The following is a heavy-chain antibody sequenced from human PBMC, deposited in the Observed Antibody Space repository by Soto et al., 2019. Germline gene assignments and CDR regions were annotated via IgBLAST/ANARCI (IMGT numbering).Heavy chain of an antibody. CDR2: VYYGGNT. Sequence: VQLQESGPGLVEPSQTLSLTCTVSGGSISSGAYYWSWIRQHPGKGLEWIGYVYYGGNTYYSPSLKGRAIISVDTSMHQFSLSLRSVTAADTAVYFCATDFGSGSYYPDYWGQGTLVTVSS. J-gene: IGHJ4*02. D-gene: IGHD3-10*01. CDR3: ATDFGSGSYYPDY. CDR1: GGSISSGAYY. V-gene: IGHV4-31*03.